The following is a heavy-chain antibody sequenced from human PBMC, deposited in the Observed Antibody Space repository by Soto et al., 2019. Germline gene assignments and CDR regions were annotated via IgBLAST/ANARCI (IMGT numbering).Heavy chain of an antibody. J-gene: IGHJ4*02. D-gene: IGHD1-1*01. Sequence: LSLSCAASGFTFSSFWMTWVRQAPGMGLEWVANIKQDGREKNYVESVKGRFTISRDNAKSSLYLQMNSLRVEDTALYYCVNTANVWKAYDFDYWGQGILVTVSS. CDR1: GFTFSSFW. CDR3: VNTANVWKAYDFDY. V-gene: IGHV3-7*03. CDR2: IKQDGREK.